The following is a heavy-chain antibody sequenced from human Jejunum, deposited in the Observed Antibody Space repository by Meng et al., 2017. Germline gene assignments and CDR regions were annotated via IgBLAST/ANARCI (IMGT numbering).Heavy chain of an antibody. D-gene: IGHD1-26*01. J-gene: IGHJ4*02. CDR2: INPYSGAT. CDR3: ARELISYAFDY. V-gene: IGHV1-2*06. Sequence: QGQAVQSGAEVKRPGASVKVSCKASGYPFTGYYMHWVRQAPGQGLEWMGRINPYSGATDYAQKFQGKVTMTRDTTISTAYMELSRLRSDDTAVYYCARELISYAFDYWGQGSLVTVSS. CDR1: GYPFTGYY.